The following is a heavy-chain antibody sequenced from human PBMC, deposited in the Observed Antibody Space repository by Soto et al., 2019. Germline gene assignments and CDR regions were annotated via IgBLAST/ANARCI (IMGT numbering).Heavy chain of an antibody. Sequence: ASVKVSCKASGYTFTSYAMHWVRQAPGQRLEWMGWINAGNGNTKYSQKFQGRVTITRDTSASTAYMELSSLRSEDTAVYYCAVGYSGSSEGAFRIDYWGQGTLVTVSS. D-gene: IGHD6-13*01. V-gene: IGHV1-3*01. J-gene: IGHJ4*02. CDR3: AVGYSGSSEGAFRIDY. CDR1: GYTFTSYA. CDR2: INAGNGNT.